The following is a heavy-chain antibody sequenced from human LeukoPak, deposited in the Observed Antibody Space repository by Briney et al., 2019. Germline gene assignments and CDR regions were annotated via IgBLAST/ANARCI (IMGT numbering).Heavy chain of an antibody. J-gene: IGHJ4*02. CDR3: ARAKSAAAAAKTPPFYDH. D-gene: IGHD2-2*01. CDR1: GGSISSGDHY. V-gene: IGHV4-61*02. CDR2: IYTSGST. Sequence: SETLSLTCTVSGGSISSGDHYWSWIRQPAGKGLEWIGRIYTSGSTKYNPSLKSRVTISVDTSKNQISLRLNSVTVADTAVYYCARAKSAAAAAKTPPFYDHWGQGALVTVSS.